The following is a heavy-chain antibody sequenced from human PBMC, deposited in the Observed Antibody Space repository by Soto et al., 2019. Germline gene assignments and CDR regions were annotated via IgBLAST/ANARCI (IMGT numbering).Heavy chain of an antibody. Sequence: QVQLVESGGGLVKPGGSPRLSCAASGFTFTDFYMTWIRQTPGRGPEWLSYISPNGADISYADSVRGRFIMSRDNAKNSVCLQMNSLRAEDTAVYYCAKTARLMGVWGQGTGVTVSS. CDR3: AKTARLMGV. V-gene: IGHV3-11*01. D-gene: IGHD2-21*02. J-gene: IGHJ6*02. CDR2: ISPNGADI. CDR1: GFTFTDFY.